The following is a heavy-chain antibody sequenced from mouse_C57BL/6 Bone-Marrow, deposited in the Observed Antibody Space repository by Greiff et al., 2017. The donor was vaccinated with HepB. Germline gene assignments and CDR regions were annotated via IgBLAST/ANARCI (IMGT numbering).Heavy chain of an antibody. CDR3: ARYYGSSPWFAY. Sequence: QVQLQQPGAELVKPGASVKLSCKASGYTFTSYWMHWVKQRPGQGLEWIGMIHPNSGSTNYNEKFKSKATLTVDKSSSTPYMQLSSLTSEDSAVYYCARYYGSSPWFAYWGQGTLVTVSA. CDR2: IHPNSGST. V-gene: IGHV1-64*01. CDR1: GYTFTSYW. J-gene: IGHJ3*01. D-gene: IGHD1-1*01.